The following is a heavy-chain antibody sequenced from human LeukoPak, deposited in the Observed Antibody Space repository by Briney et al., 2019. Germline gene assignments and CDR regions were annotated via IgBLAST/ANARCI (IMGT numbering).Heavy chain of an antibody. Sequence: TSETLSLTCTVSGGSISSGGYYWSWIRQHPGKGLEWIGYIYYSGSTYYNPSLKSRVTISVDTSKNQFSLKLSSATAADTAVYYCARGGEDYVRHQLLNWFDPWGQGTLVTVSS. CDR1: GGSISSGGYY. J-gene: IGHJ5*02. CDR2: IYYSGST. V-gene: IGHV4-31*03. D-gene: IGHD2-2*01. CDR3: ARGGEDYVRHQLLNWFDP.